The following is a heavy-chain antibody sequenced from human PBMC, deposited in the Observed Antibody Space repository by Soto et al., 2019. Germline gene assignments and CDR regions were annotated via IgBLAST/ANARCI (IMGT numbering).Heavy chain of an antibody. CDR1: GGSISSGNYY. J-gene: IGHJ4*02. CDR3: ASVSTPATGLYYLDY. Sequence: QVQLQESGPGLVKPSQTLSLTCTVSGGSISSGNYYWSWIRQPPGKGLEWIGFISYSGSTYYSLSRNLRVTVSVDTSNNQFSLNLIFVAAADTAVYYCASVSTPATGLYYLDYWGQGTLVTVSS. D-gene: IGHD2-15*01. V-gene: IGHV4-30-4*01. CDR2: ISYSGST.